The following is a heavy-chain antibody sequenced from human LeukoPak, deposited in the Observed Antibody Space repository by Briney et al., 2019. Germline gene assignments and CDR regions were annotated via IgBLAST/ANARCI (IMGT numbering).Heavy chain of an antibody. D-gene: IGHD3-9*01. Sequence: GGSLRLSCAASGFTFSNYAMSWVREAPGKGLEWVSAIVGSGGSTYYADSVKGRFTISRDNSKNTLFLQMNSLRVEDTALYYCSKWGDYDVLTGYYDSDFWGQGTLVTVSS. V-gene: IGHV3-23*01. CDR1: GFTFSNYA. CDR2: IVGSGGST. CDR3: SKWGDYDVLTGYYDSDF. J-gene: IGHJ4*02.